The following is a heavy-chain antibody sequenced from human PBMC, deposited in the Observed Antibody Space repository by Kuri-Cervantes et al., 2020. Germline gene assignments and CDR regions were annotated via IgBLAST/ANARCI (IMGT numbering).Heavy chain of an antibody. CDR1: GGSFSGYY. J-gene: IGHJ4*02. D-gene: IGHD3-3*01. Sequence: SETLSLTCAVYGGSFSGYYWSWIRQPPGKGLEWIGEINHSGSTNYNPSLKSRVTISVDTSKNQFSLKLSSVTAADTAVYYCARAQNLEWLTLDYWGQGTLVTVSS. V-gene: IGHV4-34*01. CDR3: ARAQNLEWLTLDY. CDR2: INHSGST.